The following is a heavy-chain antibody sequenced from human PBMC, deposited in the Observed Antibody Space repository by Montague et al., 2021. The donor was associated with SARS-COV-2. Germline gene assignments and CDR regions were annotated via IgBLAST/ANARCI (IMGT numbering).Heavy chain of an antibody. V-gene: IGHV4-34*01. J-gene: IGHJ6*03. CDR3: ARLGEGVVPAPILGIGPFYSSFYMDV. Sequence: SETLSLTCAVYGGSFSGYYWNWIRQPPGKGLEWIGEINHSGSANYNPSLKRRVTISVDTSKNQFSLKLNSVTAADTAVYYCARLGEGVVPAPILGIGPFYSSFYMDVWGKGATVTFSS. CDR1: GGSFSGYY. D-gene: IGHD2-2*02. CDR2: INHSGSA.